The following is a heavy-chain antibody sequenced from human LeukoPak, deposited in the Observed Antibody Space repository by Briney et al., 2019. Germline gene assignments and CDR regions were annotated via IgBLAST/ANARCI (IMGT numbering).Heavy chain of an antibody. CDR1: GGSFSGYY. CDR3: ARETPFRALSTLVDY. Sequence: SETLSLTCAVYGGSFSGYYWSWIRQPPGKGLEWIGEINHSGSANYNPSLKSRVTISVDTSKNQFSLKLSSVTAADTAVYYCARETPFRALSTLVDYWGQGTLVTVSS. D-gene: IGHD3-10*01. V-gene: IGHV4-34*01. CDR2: INHSGSA. J-gene: IGHJ4*02.